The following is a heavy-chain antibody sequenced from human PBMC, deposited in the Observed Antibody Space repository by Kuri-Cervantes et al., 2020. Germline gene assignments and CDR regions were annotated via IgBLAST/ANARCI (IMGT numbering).Heavy chain of an antibody. CDR1: GFTFSSYA. D-gene: IGHD3-10*01. CDR3: ARGRITMVRGVILMDYFDY. J-gene: IGHJ4*02. V-gene: IGHV3-33*01. Sequence: GESLKISCAASGFTFSSYAMHWVRQAPGKGLEWVAVIWFDGSNKYYADSVKGRFTISRDNAKNSLYLQMNSLRAEDTAVYYCARGRITMVRGVILMDYFDYWGQGTLVTVSS. CDR2: IWFDGSNK.